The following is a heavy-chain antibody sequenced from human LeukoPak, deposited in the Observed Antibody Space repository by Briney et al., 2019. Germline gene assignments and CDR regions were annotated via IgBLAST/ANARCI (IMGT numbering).Heavy chain of an antibody. CDR3: ARESGYYYYMDV. J-gene: IGHJ6*03. CDR2: INHSGST. V-gene: IGHV4-34*01. CDR1: GGSFSGYY. D-gene: IGHD3-10*01. Sequence: SETLSLTCAVYGGSFSGYYWSWIRQPPGKGLEWIGEINHSGSTNYNPSLKSRVTISVDTSKNQFSLKLSSVTAADTAVYYCARESGYYYYMDVWGKGTTVAVSS.